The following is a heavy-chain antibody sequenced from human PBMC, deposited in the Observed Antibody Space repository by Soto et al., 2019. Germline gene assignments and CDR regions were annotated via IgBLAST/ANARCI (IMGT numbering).Heavy chain of an antibody. CDR1: GFTFSSYW. CDR2: INSDGSST. D-gene: IGHD6-13*01. CDR3: ARARAIAAAGISWFDP. V-gene: IGHV3-74*01. J-gene: IGHJ5*02. Sequence: EVQLVESGGGLVQPGGSLRLSCAASGFTFSSYWMHWVRQAPGKGLVWVSRINSDGSSTSYADSMKGRFTISRDNAKNTLYLQINSLRAEDTAVYYCARARAIAAAGISWFDPWGQGTLVTVSS.